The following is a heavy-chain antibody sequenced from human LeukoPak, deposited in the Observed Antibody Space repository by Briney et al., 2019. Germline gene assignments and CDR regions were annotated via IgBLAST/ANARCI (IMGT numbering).Heavy chain of an antibody. CDR1: GGXISGYY. Sequence: SETLSLTCTVSGGXISGYYWSWIRQPPGKGLEWIGFISHSGSAYYNTSLNSRVTISLDTSKNQFSLILRSVTATDTAIYYCARHRLSGSTVTFFDIWGQGTLVTVSS. CDR2: ISHSGSA. D-gene: IGHD4-17*01. V-gene: IGHV4-59*08. CDR3: ARHRLSGSTVTFFDI. J-gene: IGHJ4*02.